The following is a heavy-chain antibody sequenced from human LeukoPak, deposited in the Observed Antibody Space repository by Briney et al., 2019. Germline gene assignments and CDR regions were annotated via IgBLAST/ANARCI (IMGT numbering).Heavy chain of an antibody. D-gene: IGHD3-10*01. J-gene: IGHJ4*02. CDR1: GGSISSSSYY. CDR2: IYYSGST. Sequence: SETLSLTCNVSGGSISSSSYYWGWIRQPPGKGLEWIGSIYYSGSTYYNPSLKSRLTISVDTSKNQFSLKLSPVTAADTAVYYCARGIRGSVYYFDYWGQGTLVTVSS. CDR3: ARGIRGSVYYFDY. V-gene: IGHV4-39*01.